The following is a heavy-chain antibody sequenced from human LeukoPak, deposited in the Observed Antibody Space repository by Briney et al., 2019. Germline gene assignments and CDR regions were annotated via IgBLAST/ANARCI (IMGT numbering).Heavy chain of an antibody. J-gene: IGHJ6*02. CDR1: GFIFSSYG. CDR2: ITYDGGNR. D-gene: IGHD6-13*01. V-gene: IGHV3-30*18. CDR3: AKDRGSSSSAYGMDV. Sequence: PGGSLRLSCAASGFIFSSYGMHWVRQAPGKGLEWVAVITYDGGNRYCADSVKGRFTISRDNSQNTLYLQMNSLRAEDTAVYHCAKDRGSSSSAYGMDVWGQGTTVTVSS.